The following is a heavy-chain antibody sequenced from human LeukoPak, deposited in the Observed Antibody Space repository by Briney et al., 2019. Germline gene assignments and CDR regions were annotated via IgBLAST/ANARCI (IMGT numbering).Heavy chain of an antibody. CDR2: ISSSGSTI. V-gene: IGHV3-11*01. J-gene: IGHJ4*02. CDR1: GFTFSDYY. Sequence: GGSLRLSCAASGFTFSDYYMSWIRQAPGKGLEWVSYISSSGSTIYYADSVKGRFTISRDNAKNSLYLQMNSLRAEDTAVYYCAREGPRSSGCYRFFDYWGQGTLVTVSS. CDR3: AREGPRSSGCYRFFDY. D-gene: IGHD3-22*01.